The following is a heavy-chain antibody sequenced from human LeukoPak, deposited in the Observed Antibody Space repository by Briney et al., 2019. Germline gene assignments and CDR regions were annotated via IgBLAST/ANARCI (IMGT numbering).Heavy chain of an antibody. V-gene: IGHV3-66*01. D-gene: IGHD3-22*01. J-gene: IGHJ4*02. CDR1: GFTVSSNY. Sequence: PGGSLRLSCAASGFTVSSNYMSWVRQAPGKGLEWVSVIYSGGNTYYADSVKGRFTISRDNSKNTLYLQMNSLRAEDTAVYYCARPYDSSGYFYGTWGQGTLVTVSS. CDR3: ARPYDSSGYFYGT. CDR2: IYSGGNT.